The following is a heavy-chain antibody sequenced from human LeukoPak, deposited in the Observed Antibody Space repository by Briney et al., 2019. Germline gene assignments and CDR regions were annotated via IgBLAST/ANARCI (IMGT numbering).Heavy chain of an antibody. V-gene: IGHV4-34*01. Sequence: SETLSLTCAVYGGSFSGYYWSWIRQPPGKGLERIGEINHSGSTNYNPSLKSRVTISVDTSKNQFSLKLSSVTAADTAVYYCARSSTSCPHDYWGQGTLVTVSP. CDR1: GGSFSGYY. CDR2: INHSGST. D-gene: IGHD2-2*01. CDR3: ARSSTSCPHDY. J-gene: IGHJ4*02.